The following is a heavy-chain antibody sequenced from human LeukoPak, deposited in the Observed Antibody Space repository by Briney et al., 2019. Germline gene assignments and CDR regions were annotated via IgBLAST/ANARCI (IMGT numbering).Heavy chain of an antibody. CDR3: ARDGGYCSGGSCPDNWFDP. J-gene: IGHJ5*02. D-gene: IGHD2-15*01. CDR2: ISAYNGNT. CDR1: AYTFTSYG. Sequence: ASVKVSCTASAYTFTSYGISWVRQAPAQGLEWMGGISAYNGNTNYAQKLQGRVTMTTDTSTSTAYMELRSLRSDDTAVYYCARDGGYCSGGSCPDNWFDPWGQGTLVTVSS. V-gene: IGHV1-18*01.